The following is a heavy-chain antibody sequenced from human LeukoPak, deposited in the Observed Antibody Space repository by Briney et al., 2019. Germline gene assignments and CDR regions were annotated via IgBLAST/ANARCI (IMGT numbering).Heavy chain of an antibody. Sequence: GASVKVSCKASGYTFTSYDINWVRQATGQGLEWMGWMNPNSGNTGYAQKFQGRVTMTRNTSISTAYMELSSLRSEDTAVYYCARGVLPNYYDSSGYSTFDYWGQGTLVTVSS. CDR2: MNPNSGNT. V-gene: IGHV1-8*01. J-gene: IGHJ4*02. D-gene: IGHD3-22*01. CDR1: GYTFTSYD. CDR3: ARGVLPNYYDSSGYSTFDY.